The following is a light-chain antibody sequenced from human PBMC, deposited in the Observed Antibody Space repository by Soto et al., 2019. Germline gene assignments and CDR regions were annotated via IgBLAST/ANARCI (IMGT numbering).Light chain of an antibody. CDR2: KAS. CDR3: QQYNSYSST. V-gene: IGKV1-5*03. Sequence: DIQMTQSPSTLSASVGDRGTITCRASQSISSWLAWYQQKPGKAPKLLIYKASSLESGVPSRFSGSGSGTEFTLTISSLQPDDFATYYCQQYNSYSSTFGQGTRLEIK. J-gene: IGKJ5*01. CDR1: QSISSW.